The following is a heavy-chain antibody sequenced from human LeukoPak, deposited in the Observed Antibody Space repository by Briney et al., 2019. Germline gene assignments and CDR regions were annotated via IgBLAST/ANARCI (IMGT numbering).Heavy chain of an antibody. CDR1: GGSVSRGGYY. CDR2: TSYSEGT. Sequence: PSETLSLTRTVSGGSVSRGGYYWNWIRRHPGKGLEWIGFTSYSEGTYYNPSLVSRITISVDRSQNQFSLKMRDVTAADTAVYFCAAADWESFYFDSWGQGALVAVSS. D-gene: IGHD1-26*01. J-gene: IGHJ4*02. V-gene: IGHV4-31*03. CDR3: AAADWESFYFDS.